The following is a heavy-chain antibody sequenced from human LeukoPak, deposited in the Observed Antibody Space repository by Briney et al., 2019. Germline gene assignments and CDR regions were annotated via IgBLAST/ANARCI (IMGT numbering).Heavy chain of an antibody. CDR3: ARATYDSSGYYGY. D-gene: IGHD3-22*01. CDR1: GYTFTGYY. CDR2: INPNSGGT. Sequence: ASVKVSCKASGYTFTGYYMHWVRQAPGQGLEWMGRINPNSGGTNYAQKFQGRVTMTRDTSISTAYMELSRPRSDDTAVYYCARATYDSSGYYGYWGQGTLVTVSS. V-gene: IGHV1-2*06. J-gene: IGHJ4*02.